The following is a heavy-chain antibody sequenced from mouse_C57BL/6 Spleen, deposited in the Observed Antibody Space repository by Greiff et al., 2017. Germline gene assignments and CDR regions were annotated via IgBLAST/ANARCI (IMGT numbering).Heavy chain of an antibody. Sequence: DVMLVESGGDLVKPGGSLKLSCAASGFPFSSYGMSWVRQTPDKRLEWVATISSGGSYTYYPDSVKGRFTISRDNAKNTLYLQMSSLKSEDTAMYYCARLGFDYWGQGTTLTVSS. CDR1: GFPFSSYG. J-gene: IGHJ2*01. V-gene: IGHV5-6*02. CDR2: ISSGGSYT. CDR3: ARLGFDY.